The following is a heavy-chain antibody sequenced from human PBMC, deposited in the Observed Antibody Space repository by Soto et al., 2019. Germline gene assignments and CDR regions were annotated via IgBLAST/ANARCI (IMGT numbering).Heavy chain of an antibody. J-gene: IGHJ6*04. Sequence: QVQLVESGGGLVRPGGSLRLSCEASGFTFRDYYMTWFRQAPGKGLEWLSYIDSSTKYTNYADSVKGRFTISRDNAKNSLYLQMNSPRADDTAVYYCAREYYYTMDVWGKGTMVTVSS. CDR3: AREYYYTMDV. V-gene: IGHV3-11*05. CDR1: GFTFRDYY. CDR2: IDSSTKYT.